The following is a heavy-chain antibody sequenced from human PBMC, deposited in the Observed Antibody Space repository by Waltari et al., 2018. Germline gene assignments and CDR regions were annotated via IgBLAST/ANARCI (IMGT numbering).Heavy chain of an antibody. CDR3: SL. V-gene: IGHV4-34*01. Sequence: QVQLQQWGAGLLKPSETLSLTCAVYGGSFNGYYLSWTRQPPGKGLEWIGEIHPSGSTAYNPSLTSRVTISGDMSKNQFSLKLTSVTAADTADKGGSLWGLGTLVTVSS. J-gene: IGHJ4*02. CDR2: IHPSGST. CDR1: GGSFNGYY.